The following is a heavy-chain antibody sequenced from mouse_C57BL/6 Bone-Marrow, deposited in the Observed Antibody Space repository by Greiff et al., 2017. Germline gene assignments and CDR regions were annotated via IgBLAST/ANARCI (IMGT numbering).Heavy chain of an antibody. CDR3: AREHYWYFDD. V-gene: IGHV1-59*01. J-gene: IGHJ1*03. CDR2: IDPSDSYT. CDR1: GYTFTSYW. Sequence: VQLQQPGAELVRPGTSVKLSCKASGYTFTSYWMHWVKQRPGQGLEWIGVIDPSDSYTNYNQKFKGKATLTVDTSSSTAYMQLSSLTSEDSAVYYCAREHYWYFDDWGTGTTVTVSA.